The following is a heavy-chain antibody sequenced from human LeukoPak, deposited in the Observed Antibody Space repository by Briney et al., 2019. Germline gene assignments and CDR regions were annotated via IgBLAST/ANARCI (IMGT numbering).Heavy chain of an antibody. CDR2: ISGSGGST. J-gene: IGHJ4*02. V-gene: IGHV3-23*01. CDR3: AKDPHSSGWSFDY. CDR1: GFTFSDYS. D-gene: IGHD6-19*01. Sequence: GESLRLSCAASGFTFSDYSMNWVRQAPGKGLEWVSAISGSGGSTCYADSVKGRFTISRDNSKNTLYLQMNSLRAEDTAVYYCAKDPHSSGWSFDYWGQGTLVTVSS.